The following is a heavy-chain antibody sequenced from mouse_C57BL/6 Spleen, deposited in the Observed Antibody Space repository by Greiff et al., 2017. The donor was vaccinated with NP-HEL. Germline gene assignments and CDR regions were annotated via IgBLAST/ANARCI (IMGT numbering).Heavy chain of an antibody. CDR1: GFTFSNYW. CDR2: IRLKSDNYAT. D-gene: IGHD1-2*01. Sequence: EVNVVESGGGLVQPGGSMKLSCVASGFTFSNYWMNWVRQSPEKGLEWVAQIRLKSDNYATHYAESVKGRFTISRDDSKSSVYLQINNLRAEDTGIYYCTGYGYRGSFAMDYWGQGTSVTVSS. J-gene: IGHJ4*01. CDR3: TGYGYRGSFAMDY. V-gene: IGHV6-3*01.